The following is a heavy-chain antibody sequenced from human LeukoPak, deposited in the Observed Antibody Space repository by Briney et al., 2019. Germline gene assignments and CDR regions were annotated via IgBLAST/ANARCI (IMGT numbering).Heavy chain of an antibody. CDR3: ARGNAQSRTIFGVVTQYYFDY. J-gene: IGHJ4*02. D-gene: IGHD3-3*01. V-gene: IGHV4-30-4*01. CDR2: IYYSGST. CDR1: GGSISSGDYY. Sequence: SSETLSLTCTVSGGSISSGDYYWSWIRQPPGKGLEWIGYIYYSGSTYYNPSLKSRVTISVDTSKNQFSLKLSSVTAADTAVYYCARGNAQSRTIFGVVTQYYFDYWGQGTLVTVSS.